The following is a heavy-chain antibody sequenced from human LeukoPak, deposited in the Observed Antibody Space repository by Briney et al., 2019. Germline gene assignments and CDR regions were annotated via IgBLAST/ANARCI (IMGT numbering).Heavy chain of an antibody. D-gene: IGHD2-8*01. J-gene: IGHJ4*02. Sequence: SETLSLTCTVSGGSISGSNYYWGWIRQPPGKGLEWIGTIYYSGSTYYNPSLKSRVTISVDTSKNQFSLKLSSVTAADTAVYYCARDIGGRYSWYYFDYWGRGTLVTVSS. V-gene: IGHV4-39*07. CDR1: GGSISGSNYY. CDR2: IYYSGST. CDR3: ARDIGGRYSWYYFDY.